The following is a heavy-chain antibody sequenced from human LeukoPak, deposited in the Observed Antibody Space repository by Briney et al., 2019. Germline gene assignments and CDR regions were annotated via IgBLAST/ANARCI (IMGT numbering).Heavy chain of an antibody. D-gene: IGHD6-13*01. V-gene: IGHV3-21*01. Sequence: GGSLRLSCAASGFTFSSYSMNWVRQAPGKGLEWVSSISSSSSYIYYADSVKGRFTISRDDAKNSLYLQMNSLRAEDTAVYYCARGGRAAAGDYWGQGTLVTVSS. CDR1: GFTFSSYS. CDR3: ARGGRAAAGDY. J-gene: IGHJ4*02. CDR2: ISSSSSYI.